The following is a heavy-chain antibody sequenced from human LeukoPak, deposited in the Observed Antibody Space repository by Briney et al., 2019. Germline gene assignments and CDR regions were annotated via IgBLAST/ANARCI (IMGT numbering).Heavy chain of an antibody. D-gene: IGHD3-9*01. CDR3: ARESRPYDILTGYLWGAFDY. Sequence: SETLSLTCTVSGGSISSYYWSWIRQPPGKGLEWIGYIYYSGSTNYNPSLKSRVTISVDTSKNQFSLRLSSVTAADTAVYYCARESRPYDILTGYLWGAFDYWGQGTLVTVSS. CDR2: IYYSGST. CDR1: GGSISSYY. J-gene: IGHJ4*02. V-gene: IGHV4-59*12.